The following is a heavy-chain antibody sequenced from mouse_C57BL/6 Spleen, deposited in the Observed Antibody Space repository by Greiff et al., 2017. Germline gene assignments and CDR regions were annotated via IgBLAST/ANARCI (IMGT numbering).Heavy chain of an antibody. CDR3: ARENYGSSFDY. D-gene: IGHD1-1*01. J-gene: IGHJ2*01. CDR2: IYPGDGDT. CDR1: GYAFSSSW. Sequence: QVQLKQSGPELVKPGASVKISCKASGYAFSSSWMNWVKQRPGKGLEWIGRIYPGDGDTNYNGKLKGKATLTADKSSSTAYMQLSSLTSEDSSVYFCARENYGSSFDYWGQGTTLTVSS. V-gene: IGHV1-82*01.